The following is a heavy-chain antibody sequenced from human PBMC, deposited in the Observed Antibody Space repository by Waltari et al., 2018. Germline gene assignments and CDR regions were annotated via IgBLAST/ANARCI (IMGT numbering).Heavy chain of an antibody. V-gene: IGHV4-38-2*02. CDR2: IYHSGST. CDR3: ASTQGYCSGGSCYYDY. J-gene: IGHJ4*02. CDR1: GYSISSGYY. D-gene: IGHD2-15*01. Sequence: QVQLQESGPGLVKPSETLSLTCTVSGYSISSGYYWGWIRQPPGKGLEWIGSIYHSGSTDDNPSLKSRVTISVDTSKNQCSLKLSSVTAADTAVYYCASTQGYCSGGSCYYDYWGQGTLVTVSS.